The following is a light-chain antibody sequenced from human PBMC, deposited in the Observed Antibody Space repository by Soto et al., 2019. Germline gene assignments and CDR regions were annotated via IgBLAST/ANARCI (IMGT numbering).Light chain of an antibody. CDR1: QSLVYGDGNTY. Sequence: DVVMTQSPLSLPVTLGQPASISCRSSQSLVYGDGNTYLNWFQQRPGQSPRRLIYKVSNRDSGVPDRFSGSGSGTDFTLKISRVEAEDVGVYYCMQGTHWWITFGQGTRLEIK. CDR2: KVS. V-gene: IGKV2-30*01. J-gene: IGKJ5*01. CDR3: MQGTHWWIT.